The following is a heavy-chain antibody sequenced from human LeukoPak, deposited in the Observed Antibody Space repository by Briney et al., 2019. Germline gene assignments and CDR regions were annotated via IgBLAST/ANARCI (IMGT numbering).Heavy chain of an antibody. Sequence: PGGSLRLSCAASKFTFSSYAMNWVRQASGKGLEWVSGISCSGGSTYYADSVKGRFTISRDNSKNTLYLQMNSLRAEDTAVYYCAKDRYDFWSTYSSNPFDYWGQGTLVTVSS. D-gene: IGHD3-3*01. J-gene: IGHJ4*02. V-gene: IGHV3-23*01. CDR2: ISCSGGST. CDR1: KFTFSSYA. CDR3: AKDRYDFWSTYSSNPFDY.